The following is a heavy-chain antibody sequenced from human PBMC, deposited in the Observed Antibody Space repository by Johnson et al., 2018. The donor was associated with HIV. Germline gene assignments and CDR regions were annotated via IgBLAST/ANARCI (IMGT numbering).Heavy chain of an antibody. J-gene: IGHJ3*02. V-gene: IGHV3-11*04. CDR3: ARGSGVRYFDWLAGWVLDI. Sequence: QMLLVESGGGLVKPGGSLRLSCAASGFTFSDYYMSWIRQAPGKGLEWVSYISSSGSTISYADSVKGRFTISRDNSKNTLYLQMNSLRAEDTAVYYCARGSGVRYFDWLAGWVLDIWGQGTMVTVSS. CDR1: GFTFSDYY. D-gene: IGHD3-9*01. CDR2: ISSSGSTI.